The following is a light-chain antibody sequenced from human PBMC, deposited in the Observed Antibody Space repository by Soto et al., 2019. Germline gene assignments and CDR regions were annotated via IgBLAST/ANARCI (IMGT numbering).Light chain of an antibody. Sequence: EIVLTQSPGTLSLSPGERATLSCRASETVAGSYLAWYQQKPGQAPRLLIHGASTRATGIADRFSGSGSGTDFTLTISRLEPEDFAVYYCQQRSNWPPITFGQGTRLEIK. CDR3: QQRSNWPPIT. CDR1: ETVAGSY. V-gene: IGKV3D-20*02. J-gene: IGKJ5*01. CDR2: GAS.